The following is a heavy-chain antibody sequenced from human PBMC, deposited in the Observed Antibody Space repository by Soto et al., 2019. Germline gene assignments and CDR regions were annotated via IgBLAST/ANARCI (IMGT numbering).Heavy chain of an antibody. CDR3: ARWDSSSPRGFDY. Sequence: PGGSLRLSCAASGFTFSNYWMNWVRQAPGKVLEWVANIKQDGSEKHYVDSVKGRFSISRDNAKNSLYLQMDSLRAEDTAVYYCARWDSSSPRGFDYWGQGSQVTDSS. J-gene: IGHJ4*02. CDR1: GFTFSNYW. D-gene: IGHD6-6*01. V-gene: IGHV3-7*01. CDR2: IKQDGSEK.